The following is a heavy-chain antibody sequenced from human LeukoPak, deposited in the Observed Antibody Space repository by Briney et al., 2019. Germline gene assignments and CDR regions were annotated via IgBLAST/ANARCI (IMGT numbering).Heavy chain of an antibody. J-gene: IGHJ4*02. Sequence: GGSLRLSCAASGFTFSSYWMSWVRQAPGKGLEWVANIKQDGSEKYYVDSVKGRFTISRDNAKNSLYLQMNSLRAEDTAVYYCAREDKGGSGWSFDYWGQGTLVTVSS. V-gene: IGHV3-7*01. D-gene: IGHD6-19*01. CDR1: GFTFSSYW. CDR3: AREDKGGSGWSFDY. CDR2: IKQDGSEK.